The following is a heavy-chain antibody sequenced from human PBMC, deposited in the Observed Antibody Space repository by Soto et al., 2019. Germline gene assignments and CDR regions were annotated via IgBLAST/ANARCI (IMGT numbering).Heavy chain of an antibody. D-gene: IGHD3-9*01. V-gene: IGHV1-69*12. J-gene: IGHJ6*02. CDR2: LLPVFGTA. CDR1: GGSLSNYG. CDR3: ARGDATKIVVTTYYAMDV. Sequence: QVQLVQSGAEVKKPGSSVKVSCKASGGSLSNYGISWVRQAPGQGLEWMGGLLPVFGTANYAQKFQGRVTITADESTSIVYMDVTRLRSEDTAVYYCARGDATKIVVTTYYAMDVWGQGTTVTVSS.